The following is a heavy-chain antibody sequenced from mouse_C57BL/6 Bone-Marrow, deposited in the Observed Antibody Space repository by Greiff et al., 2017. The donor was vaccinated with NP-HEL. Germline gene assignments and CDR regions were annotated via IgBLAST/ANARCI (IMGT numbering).Heavy chain of an antibody. J-gene: IGHJ2*01. V-gene: IGHV5-9-1*02. Sequence: EVQLVESGEGLVKPGGSLKLSCVASGFTFSSYSMSWVRQTPEKRLEWVAYISGGGDYIYYADTVKGRFTISRDNARNALYLQMNNLKSEDTAMYYCTGENTTVVGDYFDCWGKGTTLTVSS. CDR1: GFTFSSYS. D-gene: IGHD1-1*01. CDR3: TGENTTVVGDYFDC. CDR2: ISGGGDYI.